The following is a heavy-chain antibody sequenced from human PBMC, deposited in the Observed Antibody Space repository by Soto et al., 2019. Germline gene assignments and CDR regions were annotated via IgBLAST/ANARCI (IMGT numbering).Heavy chain of an antibody. V-gene: IGHV4-59*08. CDR3: ARAHGPVGWFDP. J-gene: IGHJ5*02. CDR1: GDSISSSF. Sequence: SETLSLTCTVSGDSISSSFWSWIRQPPGKGLEWIGYIYYSGSANYNPSLKSRVTISVDTSKNQFSLKLSSVTAADTAVYYCARAHGPVGWFDPWGQGTLVTVSS. D-gene: IGHD1-26*01. CDR2: IYYSGSA.